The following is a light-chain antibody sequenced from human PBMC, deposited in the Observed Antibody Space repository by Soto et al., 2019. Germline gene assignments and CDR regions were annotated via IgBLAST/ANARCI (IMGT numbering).Light chain of an antibody. V-gene: IGLV1-40*01. CDR3: QSYDSSLSGWV. Sequence: QSVLTQPPSVSGAPGQRVTISCTGSSSNIGAGYDVHWYQQLPGTAPKLLIYGNSNRPSGFPDRFSGSKSGTSASLAITGLQAEDEADYYCQSYDSSLSGWVFGGRTKVTVL. CDR2: GNS. J-gene: IGLJ3*02. CDR1: SSNIGAGYD.